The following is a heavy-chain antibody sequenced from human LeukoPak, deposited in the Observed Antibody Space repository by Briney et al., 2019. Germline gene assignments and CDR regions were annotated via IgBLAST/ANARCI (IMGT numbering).Heavy chain of an antibody. J-gene: IGHJ4*02. CDR3: ARNPYGDYYFDY. D-gene: IGHD4-17*01. Sequence: GRSLRLSCAASGFTFSTCAMHWVRQAPGKGLEWVAFILDDGRDKNYADSVKGRFTISRDNSKNTLFLQMISLSADDTAVYYCARNPYGDYYFDYWGQGSLVTVSS. CDR2: ILDDGRDK. CDR1: GFTFSTCA. V-gene: IGHV3-30*04.